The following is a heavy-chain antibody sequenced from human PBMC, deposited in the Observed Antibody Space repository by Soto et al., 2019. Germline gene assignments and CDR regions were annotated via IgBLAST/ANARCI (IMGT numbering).Heavy chain of an antibody. J-gene: IGHJ6*02. CDR1: GGSISSSSYY. CDR3: ARRRTSYPAYGMDV. D-gene: IGHD6-6*01. CDR2: IYYSGST. V-gene: IGHV4-39*01. Sequence: PSETPSLTCTVSGGSISSSSYYWGWIRQPPGKGLEWIGSIYYSGSTYYNPSLKSRVTISVDTSKNQFSLKLSSVTAADTAVYYCARRRTSYPAYGMDVWGQGTTVTVSS.